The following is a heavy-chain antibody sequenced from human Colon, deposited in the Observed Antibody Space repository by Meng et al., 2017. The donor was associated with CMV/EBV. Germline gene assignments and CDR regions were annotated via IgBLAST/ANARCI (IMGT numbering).Heavy chain of an antibody. CDR3: ARDRPYAYYYGMDV. D-gene: IGHD2-2*01. V-gene: IGHV4-59*01. J-gene: IGHJ6*02. Sequence: SETLSLTCTVSGGSISSNYWTWIRQSPGKGLEWIGYIYDSRTTNYNPSLKSRVTMSVDTSKNQFSLKLSSVTAADSAVYYCARDRPYAYYYGMDVWGQGTTVTVSS. CDR2: IYDSRTT. CDR1: GGSISSNY.